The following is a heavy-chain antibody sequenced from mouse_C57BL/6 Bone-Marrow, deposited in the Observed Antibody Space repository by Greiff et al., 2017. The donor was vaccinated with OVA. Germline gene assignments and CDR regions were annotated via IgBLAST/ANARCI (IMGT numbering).Heavy chain of an antibody. CDR3: ARATTVALDY. Sequence: QVQLQQSGPELVKPGASVKISCKASGYSFTSYYIHWVKQRPGQGLEWIGWIYPGSGNTKYNEKFKGKATLTADTSSSTAYMQLSSLSSEDSAVYYCARATTVALDYWGQGTTLTVSS. CDR1: GYSFTSYY. CDR2: IYPGSGNT. J-gene: IGHJ2*01. V-gene: IGHV1-66*01. D-gene: IGHD1-1*01.